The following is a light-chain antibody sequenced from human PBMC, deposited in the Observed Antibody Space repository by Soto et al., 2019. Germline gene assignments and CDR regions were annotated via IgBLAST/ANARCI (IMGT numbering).Light chain of an antibody. Sequence: DIVRTQSPASLAVSLGERATINCKSSQSVLYSSNNKNYLAWYQQKPGQPPKLLIYWASTRESGVPDRFSGSGSGTDFTLTISSLQAEDVAVYYCQQYYSTPRTFGQGTKVDIK. CDR2: WAS. V-gene: IGKV4-1*01. J-gene: IGKJ1*01. CDR3: QQYYSTPRT. CDR1: QSVLYSSNNKNY.